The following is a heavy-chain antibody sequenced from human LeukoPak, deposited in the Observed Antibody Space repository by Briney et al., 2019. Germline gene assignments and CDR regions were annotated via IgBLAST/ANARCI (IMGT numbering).Heavy chain of an antibody. V-gene: IGHV3-30-3*01. CDR2: ISYGGSNK. CDR1: GFTFSSYA. J-gene: IGHJ6*02. Sequence: GGSLRLSCAASGFTFSSYAMHWVRQAPGKGLEWVAVISYGGSNKYYADSVKGRFTISSDNSKNTLYLQMNSLRAEDTAVYYCARAGYDFWSGHYYYYGMDVWGQGTTVTVSS. D-gene: IGHD3-3*01. CDR3: ARAGYDFWSGHYYYYGMDV.